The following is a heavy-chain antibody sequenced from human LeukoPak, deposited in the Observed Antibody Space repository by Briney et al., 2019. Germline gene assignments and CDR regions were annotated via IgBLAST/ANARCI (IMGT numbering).Heavy chain of an antibody. D-gene: IGHD5-12*01. Sequence: ETLSLTCTVSGGSISSYYWSWIRQPPGKGLEWIGYIYYSGSTNYNPSLKSRVTISVDTSKNQFSLKLSSVTAADTAVYYCARGPVATDAFDIWGQGTMVTVSS. CDR3: ARGPVATDAFDI. J-gene: IGHJ3*02. CDR1: GGSISSYY. CDR2: IYYSGST. V-gene: IGHV4-59*12.